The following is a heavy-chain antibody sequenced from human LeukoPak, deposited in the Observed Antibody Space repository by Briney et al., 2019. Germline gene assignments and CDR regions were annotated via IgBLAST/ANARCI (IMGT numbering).Heavy chain of an antibody. D-gene: IGHD6-13*01. CDR1: GGSISNYY. CDR3: ARVSSWTEEPDTGLDY. CDR2: IYYTGST. V-gene: IGHV4-59*12. J-gene: IGHJ4*02. Sequence: SETLSLTCTVSGGSISNYYWNWIRQPPGKGLEWIGYIYYTGSTNYNPSLKSRVTMSVDTSKNQFSLNLKSVTPEDTAVYYCARVSSWTEEPDTGLDYWGQGTLVTVSS.